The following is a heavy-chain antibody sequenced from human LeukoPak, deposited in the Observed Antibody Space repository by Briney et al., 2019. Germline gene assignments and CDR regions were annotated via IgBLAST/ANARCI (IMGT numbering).Heavy chain of an antibody. J-gene: IGHJ6*03. CDR3: ASPYSSSWAPYYYYYMDV. CDR2: IYSGGST. D-gene: IGHD6-13*01. Sequence: PGGSLRLSCAASGFTVSSNYMSWVRQAPGKGLEWVSVIYSGGSTYYADSVKGRFTISRDNSKNTLYLQMNSLRAEDTAVYYCASPYSSSWAPYYYYYMDVWGKGTTVTVSS. CDR1: GFTVSSNY. V-gene: IGHV3-66*02.